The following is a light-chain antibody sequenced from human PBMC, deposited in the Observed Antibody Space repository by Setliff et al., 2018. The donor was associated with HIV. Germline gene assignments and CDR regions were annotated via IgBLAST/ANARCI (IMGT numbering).Light chain of an antibody. Sequence: DTQLTQSPSSLSASVGDRVTITCRASQGISNSLVWYQQKPGKAPRLLIYAASALQSGVPSRFSGSGSGTEFTLTISSLQPEDVATYYCQKCDRAPDSFGQGTKVDIK. CDR2: AAS. CDR3: QKCDRAPDS. CDR1: QGISNS. J-gene: IGKJ2*03. V-gene: IGKV1-27*01.